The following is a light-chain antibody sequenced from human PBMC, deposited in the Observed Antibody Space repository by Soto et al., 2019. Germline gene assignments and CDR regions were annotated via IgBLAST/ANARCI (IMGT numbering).Light chain of an antibody. Sequence: QSVLTQPPSVSGSPGQTVTISCTGSSSNIGAGYDIPWYQQLPGTAPKLLIYDNSNRPSGVPDRFSGSKSGTTASLAITGLQAEDEADYYCQSYDSSMSAYVFGTGTKVTVL. CDR2: DNS. CDR3: QSYDSSMSAYV. J-gene: IGLJ1*01. CDR1: SSNIGAGYD. V-gene: IGLV1-40*01.